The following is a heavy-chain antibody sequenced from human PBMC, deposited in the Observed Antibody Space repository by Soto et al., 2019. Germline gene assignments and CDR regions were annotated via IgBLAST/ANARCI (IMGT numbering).Heavy chain of an antibody. J-gene: IGHJ4*02. D-gene: IGHD3-10*01. CDR1: GYSFTTFG. V-gene: IGHV1-18*04. CDR3: VRDGGYPGSGFDY. Sequence: QVHLVQSGVEVKKPGASVKVSCKASGYSFTTFGLSWVRQAPGQGLEWMGWISTYNGNTEYAQKFLGRVTLTTETSTTTAYMELRGLKSDDTGVYYCVRDGGYPGSGFDYWGQGTLVTVSS. CDR2: ISTYNGNT.